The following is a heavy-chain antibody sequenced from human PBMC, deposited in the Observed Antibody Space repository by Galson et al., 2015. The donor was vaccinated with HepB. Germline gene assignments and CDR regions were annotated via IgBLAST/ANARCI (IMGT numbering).Heavy chain of an antibody. V-gene: IGHV4-39*01. D-gene: IGHD6-13*01. J-gene: IGHJ1*01. CDR3: ARLIRYSKDLKSAEYFQH. Sequence: LSLTCTASGGSISSSSYYWGWIRQPPGKGLEWIGSIYYSGSTYYNPSLKSRVTISVDTSKNQFSLKLSSVTAADTAVYYCARLIRYSKDLKSAEYFQHWGQGTLVTVSS. CDR1: GGSISSSSYY. CDR2: IYYSGST.